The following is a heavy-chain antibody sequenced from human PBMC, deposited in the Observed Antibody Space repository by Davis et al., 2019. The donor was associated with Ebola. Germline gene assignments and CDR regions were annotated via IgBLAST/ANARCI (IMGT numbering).Heavy chain of an antibody. J-gene: IGHJ6*02. V-gene: IGHV3-66*02. CDR2: TDSGGSA. CDR3: VRSAGRLVMGEDGMDV. Sequence: GESLKIPCAASGFIVDLNYMSWVRQAPGKGLEWISVTDSGGSADYADSVKGRFTISRDSSRNTLYVQMNSLRPEDTAVYYCVRSAGRLVMGEDGMDVWGQGTTVTVSS. CDR1: GFIVDLNY. D-gene: IGHD2-8*01.